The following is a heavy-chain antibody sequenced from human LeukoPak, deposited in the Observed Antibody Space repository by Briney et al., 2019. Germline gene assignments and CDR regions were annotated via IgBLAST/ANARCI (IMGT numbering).Heavy chain of an antibody. CDR2: MSQDGSLK. CDR3: ANQCGGGCSRDY. Sequence: GGSLRLSCVASGFIFSTYGMHWVRQAPGKGLEWVAFMSQDGSLKYYGNSVKGRFTISRDNSKNTLYLQMNSLGGEDTAMYYCANQCGGGCSRDYWGQGTLVSVSS. D-gene: IGHD2-21*02. J-gene: IGHJ4*02. CDR1: GFIFSTYG. V-gene: IGHV3-30*18.